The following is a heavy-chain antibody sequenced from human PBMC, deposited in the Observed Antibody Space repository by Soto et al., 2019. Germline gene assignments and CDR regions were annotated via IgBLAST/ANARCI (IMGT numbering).Heavy chain of an antibody. CDR3: ARRGVRAAAANGFDP. D-gene: IGHD6-13*01. V-gene: IGHV4-39*01. Sequence: PSETLSLTCSVSGGSISSGSYYWGWIRQTPGRGLEWIASMYHGGTTYSNPSLKSRVTISVDTSKNQFSLRLTSVTAADAAVYYCARRGVRAAAANGFDPLGQRTLVTASS. CDR1: GGSISSGSYY. CDR2: MYHGGTT. J-gene: IGHJ5*02.